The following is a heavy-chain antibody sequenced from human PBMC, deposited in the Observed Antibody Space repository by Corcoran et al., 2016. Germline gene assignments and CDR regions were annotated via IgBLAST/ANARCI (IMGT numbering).Heavy chain of an antibody. CDR1: GYTCTSYY. J-gene: IGHJ3*02. CDR3: ARVGSGSSNAFDI. D-gene: IGHD1-26*01. Sequence: QAQLVQSGAEVKKHGASVKVSYKAPGYTCTSYYMHWVRQAPGRGLGWVGIINPSGGSASYAQKCQGRVTMTRAPFRSTVSMELISLGSADTAVYEFARVGSGSSNAFDIWGQGTMVTVSS. CDR2: INPSGGSA. V-gene: IGHV1-46*01.